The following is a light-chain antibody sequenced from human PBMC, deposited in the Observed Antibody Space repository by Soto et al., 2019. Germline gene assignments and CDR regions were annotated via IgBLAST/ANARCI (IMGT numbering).Light chain of an antibody. V-gene: IGLV2-8*01. J-gene: IGLJ2*01. Sequence: QSALTQPPSATGSPGQSVTISCTGTSSDVGGYNYVSWYQQHPGKAPELIISEVNKRPSGVPDRCSGFKSGNTASLTVSGLQGEDEADYYCSSYAGSGQVVFGGGTKLTVL. CDR3: SSYAGSGQVV. CDR1: SSDVGGYNY. CDR2: EVN.